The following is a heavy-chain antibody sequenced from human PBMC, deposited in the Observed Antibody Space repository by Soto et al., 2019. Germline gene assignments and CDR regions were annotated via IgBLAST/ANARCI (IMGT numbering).Heavy chain of an antibody. CDR3: TRSAYMDV. J-gene: IGHJ6*03. CDR1: GFTFSTYS. CDR2: ISSGSSTI. D-gene: IGHD2-2*01. Sequence: GGSLRLSCAASGFTFSTYSMSWVRQAPGKGLEWVSYISSGSSTIYYADSVKGRFTISRDNAKNSLYLQMDSLRAEDTAVYYATRSAYMDVWGTGTTVTVS. V-gene: IGHV3-48*01.